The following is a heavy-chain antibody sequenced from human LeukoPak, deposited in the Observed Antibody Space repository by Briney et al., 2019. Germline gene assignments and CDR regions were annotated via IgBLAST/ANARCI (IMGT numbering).Heavy chain of an antibody. J-gene: IGHJ4*02. CDR2: IYYSGST. Sequence: SETLSLTCTVSGGSISSYYWSWIRQPPGKGLEWIGYIYYSGSTNYNPSLKSRVTISVDTSKNQFSLKLSSVTAADTAVYYCARGGYYYDSSGTYRFDYWGQGTLVTVSS. D-gene: IGHD3-22*01. CDR1: GGSISSYY. CDR3: ARGGYYYDSSGTYRFDY. V-gene: IGHV4-59*01.